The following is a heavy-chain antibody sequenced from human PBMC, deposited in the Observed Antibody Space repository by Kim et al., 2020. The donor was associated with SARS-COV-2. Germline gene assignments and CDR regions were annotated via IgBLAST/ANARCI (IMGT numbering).Heavy chain of an antibody. D-gene: IGHD3-16*01. CDR2: ISYDGRDI. CDR3: AKDRDDDDWGNYFDY. Sequence: GGSLRLSCAASGITFSRYGMHWVRQAPGKGLEWVAVISYDGRDIYYADSVRGRFTISRDNSKNTLYLQMNSLRADDTALYYCAKDRDDDDWGNYFDYWGQGSLVTVSS. J-gene: IGHJ4*02. V-gene: IGHV3-30*18. CDR1: GITFSRYG.